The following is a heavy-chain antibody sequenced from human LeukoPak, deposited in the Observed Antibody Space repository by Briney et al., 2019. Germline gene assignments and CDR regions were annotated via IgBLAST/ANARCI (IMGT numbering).Heavy chain of an antibody. V-gene: IGHV4-59*01. CDR3: ARDSGPDAFDI. CDR2: IYYSGST. CDR1: GGSISSYY. D-gene: IGHD6-25*01. J-gene: IGHJ3*02. Sequence: SETLSLTCTVSGGSISSYYWSWIRQPPGKGLEWIGYIYYSGSTNYNPSLKSRVTISVDTSKNQFSLKLSSVAAADTAVYYCARDSGPDAFDIWGQGTMVTVSS.